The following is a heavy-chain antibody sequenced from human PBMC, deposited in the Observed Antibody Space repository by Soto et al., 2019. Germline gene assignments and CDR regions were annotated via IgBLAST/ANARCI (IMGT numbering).Heavy chain of an antibody. J-gene: IGHJ4*02. D-gene: IGHD6-19*01. CDR3: AKDRIAVDGGDSDN. V-gene: IGHV3-23*01. CDR2: MSGSGGST. CDR1: GFTFSSYA. Sequence: EVQMLESGGGLVQPGGSLRLSCAASGFTFSSYAMSGVRQAPGPGLEWVSAMSGSGGSTYYADSVKGRFTISRENSKNTLYLQMNRLTADATAVYYCAKDRIAVDGGDSDNWGQGTLVTVSS.